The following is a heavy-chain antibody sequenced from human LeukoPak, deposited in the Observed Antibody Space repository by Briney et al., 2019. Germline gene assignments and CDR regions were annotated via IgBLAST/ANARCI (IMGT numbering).Heavy chain of an antibody. D-gene: IGHD5-24*01. CDR3: ARGHGDGYNCYYYYMDV. CDR2: IYHSGST. J-gene: IGHJ6*03. V-gene: IGHV4-38-2*02. Sequence: SETLSLTCTVSGCSISSGYYWGWIRQPPGKGLEWIGSIYHSGSTYYNPSLKSRVTISVDTSKNQFSLKLSSVTAADTAVYYCARGHGDGYNCYYYYMDVWGKGTTVTVSS. CDR1: GCSISSGYY.